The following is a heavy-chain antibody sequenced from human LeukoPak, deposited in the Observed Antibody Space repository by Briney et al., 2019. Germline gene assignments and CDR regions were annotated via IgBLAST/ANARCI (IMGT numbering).Heavy chain of an antibody. CDR2: IYHSGST. CDR3: ARVYRGGDYYYYYMDV. CDR1: GYSISSGYY. J-gene: IGHJ6*03. V-gene: IGHV4-38-2*02. D-gene: IGHD2-21*01. Sequence: SETLSLTCSVSGYSISSGYYWGWIRQPPGKGLEWIGSIYHSGSTYYNPSLKSRVTISVDTSKNQFSLKLSSVTAADTAVYYCARVYRGGDYYYYYMDVWGKGTTVTVSS.